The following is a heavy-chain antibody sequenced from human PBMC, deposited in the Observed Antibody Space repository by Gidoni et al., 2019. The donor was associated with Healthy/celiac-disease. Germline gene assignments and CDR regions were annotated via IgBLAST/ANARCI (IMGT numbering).Heavy chain of an antibody. J-gene: IGHJ5*02. V-gene: IGHV3-23*01. CDR1: GFTFSSYA. CDR3: AKVPHYDILTGYYSALGWFDP. CDR2: ISGSGGST. Sequence: EVQLLESGGGLVQPGGSLRLSCAASGFTFSSYAMSWVRQAPGKGLEWVSAISGSGGSTYYADSVKGRFTISRDNSKNTLYLQMNSLRAEDTAVYYCAKVPHYDILTGYYSALGWFDPWGQGTLVTVSS. D-gene: IGHD3-9*01.